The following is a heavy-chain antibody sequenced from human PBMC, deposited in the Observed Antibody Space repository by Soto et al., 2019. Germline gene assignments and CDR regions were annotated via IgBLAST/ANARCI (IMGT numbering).Heavy chain of an antibody. Sequence: EVQLLESGGGLVQPGGSLRLSCAASGFRFNNYDMSWVRQAPGKGLEWVSGISGSGGSAYYADSVKGRFTISRDNSKNTLYVQKNSLRAEDTAIYYCAKEDDAWTNGHFDIWGQGTMVTVSS. V-gene: IGHV3-23*01. CDR3: AKEDDAWTNGHFDI. CDR1: GFRFNNYD. D-gene: IGHD2-8*01. J-gene: IGHJ3*02. CDR2: ISGSGGSA.